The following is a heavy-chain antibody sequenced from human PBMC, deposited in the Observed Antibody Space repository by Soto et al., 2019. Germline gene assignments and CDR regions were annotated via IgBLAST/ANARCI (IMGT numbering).Heavy chain of an antibody. Sequence: GGSLRLSCAASGFTFSAYDMHWVRQTTGKGLEWVSAIGAADDPYYLGSVKGRFTISRDNSKNSLYLQMNSLRTEDTALYYCAKGGYSYGYVFHFWGQGTMVTVSS. CDR2: IGAADDP. CDR1: GFTFSAYD. D-gene: IGHD5-18*01. J-gene: IGHJ3*01. CDR3: AKGGYSYGYVFHF. V-gene: IGHV3-13*05.